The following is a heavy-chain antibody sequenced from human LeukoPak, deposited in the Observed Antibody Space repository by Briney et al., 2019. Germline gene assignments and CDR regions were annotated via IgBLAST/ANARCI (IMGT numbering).Heavy chain of an antibody. D-gene: IGHD3-10*01. J-gene: IGHJ6*02. CDR2: IYYSGST. CDR1: GGSISSYY. Sequence: SETLSLTCTVSGGSISSYYWSWIRQPPGKGLEWIGYIYYSGSTNYNPSLKSRVTISVDTSKNQFSLKLSSVTAADTAVYYCARLAHYYGSGRATPYYYYGMDVWGQGTTVTVSS. CDR3: ARLAHYYGSGRATPYYYYGMDV. V-gene: IGHV4-59*01.